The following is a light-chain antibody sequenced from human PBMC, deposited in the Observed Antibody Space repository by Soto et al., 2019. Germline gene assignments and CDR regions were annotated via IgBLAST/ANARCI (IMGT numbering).Light chain of an antibody. CDR2: EAS. J-gene: IGKJ1*01. Sequence: DIQMIQSPSTLSASVGDRVTVTCRASQSINNWLAWYQLKPGKAPKLLIYEASSLESGVPSRFGGTGSGTEFTLIISSLQPDDFATYYCQQYNSFSLWTFGQGTKVDIK. CDR1: QSINNW. V-gene: IGKV1-5*03. CDR3: QQYNSFSLWT.